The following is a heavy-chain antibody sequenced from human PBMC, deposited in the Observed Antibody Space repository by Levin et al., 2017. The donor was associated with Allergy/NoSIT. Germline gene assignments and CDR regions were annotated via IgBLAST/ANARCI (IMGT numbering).Heavy chain of an antibody. CDR1: GFTFSSYA. CDR3: ARAQIVVVIGDAFDI. V-gene: IGHV3-30-3*01. J-gene: IGHJ3*02. CDR2: ISYDGSNK. Sequence: GESLKISCAASGFTFSSYAMHWVRQAPGKGLEWVAVISYDGSNKYYADSVKGRFTISRDNSKNTLYLQMNSLRAEDTAVYYCARAQIVVVIGDAFDIWGQGTMVTVSS. D-gene: IGHD3-22*01.